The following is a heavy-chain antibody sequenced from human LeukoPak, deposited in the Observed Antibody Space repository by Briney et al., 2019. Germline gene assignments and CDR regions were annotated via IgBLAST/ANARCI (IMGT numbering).Heavy chain of an antibody. CDR3: TRNPILGYCSSTSCYVFHY. V-gene: IGHV3-23*01. D-gene: IGHD2-2*01. Sequence: GGSLTLSCAASGFTFSSYAMRWVLQAPGKGLEWVSSISGSGGSTYYADSVKGRFTIFRDNSKNPLYLQMNSLRAEDTAVYYRTRNPILGYCSSTSCYVFHYWGQGTLVTVSS. CDR2: ISGSGGST. CDR1: GFTFSSYA. J-gene: IGHJ4*02.